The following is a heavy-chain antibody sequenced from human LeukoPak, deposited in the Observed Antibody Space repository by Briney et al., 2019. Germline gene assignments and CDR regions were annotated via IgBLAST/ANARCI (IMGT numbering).Heavy chain of an antibody. V-gene: IGHV3-23*01. CDR2: ISGSGGST. D-gene: IGHD1-7*01. J-gene: IGHJ3*02. Sequence: PGGSLRLSCAASGFTFSSYAMSWVRQAPGKGLEWGSAISGSGGSTYYADSVKGRFTISRDNSKNTLYLQMNSLRAEDTAVYYCAKTRNYVSDAFDIWGQGTMVTVSS. CDR1: GFTFSSYA. CDR3: AKTRNYVSDAFDI.